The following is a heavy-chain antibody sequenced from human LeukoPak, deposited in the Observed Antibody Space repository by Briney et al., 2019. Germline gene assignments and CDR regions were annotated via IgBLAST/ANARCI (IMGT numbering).Heavy chain of an antibody. CDR1: GFTFSSYA. Sequence: GGSLRLSCAASGFTFSSYAMSWVRQAPGKGLEWVSAISGSGGSTYYADSVKGRFTISRDNSKNTLYLQMNSLRAEDTAVYYCAKGRRRQWLVPDPNWFDPWGQGTLVTVSS. CDR2: ISGSGGST. J-gene: IGHJ5*02. CDR3: AKGRRRQWLVPDPNWFDP. V-gene: IGHV3-23*01. D-gene: IGHD6-19*01.